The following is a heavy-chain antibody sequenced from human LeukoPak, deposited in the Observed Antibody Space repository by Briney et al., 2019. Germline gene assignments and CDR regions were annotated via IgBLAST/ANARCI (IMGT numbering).Heavy chain of an antibody. D-gene: IGHD3-10*01. V-gene: IGHV3-30*02. Sequence: GGSLRLSCAASGFTFSSYGMHWVHQAPGKGLEWVAFIRYDGSNKYYADSVKGRFTISRDNSKNTLYLQMNSLRAEDTAVYYCAKVGGFGGGRIYWGQGTLVTVSS. CDR2: IRYDGSNK. J-gene: IGHJ4*02. CDR1: GFTFSSYG. CDR3: AKVGGFGGGRIY.